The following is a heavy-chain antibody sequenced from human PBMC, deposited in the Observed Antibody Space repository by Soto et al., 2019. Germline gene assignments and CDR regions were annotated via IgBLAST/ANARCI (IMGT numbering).Heavy chain of an antibody. V-gene: IGHV3-9*01. Sequence: GGSLRLSCVASGFTFDDYAMHWVRQAPGKGLEWVSGISWNGVSIGYADSVKGQFTISRDNAKNSLYLQMTSLRVEDTSLYYCAKDSGLPYSYYYGMDVWGQGTTVTIPS. CDR1: GFTFDDYA. D-gene: IGHD3-9*01. CDR3: AKDSGLPYSYYYGMDV. J-gene: IGHJ6*02. CDR2: ISWNGVSI.